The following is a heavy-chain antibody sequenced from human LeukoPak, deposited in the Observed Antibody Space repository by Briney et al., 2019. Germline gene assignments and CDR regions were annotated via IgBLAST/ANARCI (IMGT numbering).Heavy chain of an antibody. CDR3: ARILGYCSGGSCYGYYYGMDV. CDR2: IWYDGSNK. V-gene: IGHV3-33*01. D-gene: IGHD2-15*01. CDR1: GFTFSSYG. Sequence: GRSLRLSCVASGFTFSSYGMHWVRQAPGKGLEWVAVIWYDGSNKYYADSVKGRFTISRDNSKNTLYLQMNSLRAEDTAVYYCARILGYCSGGSCYGYYYGMDVWGQGTTVTVSS. J-gene: IGHJ6*02.